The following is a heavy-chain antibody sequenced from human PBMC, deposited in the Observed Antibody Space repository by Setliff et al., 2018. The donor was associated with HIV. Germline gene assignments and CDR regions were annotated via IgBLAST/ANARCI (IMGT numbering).Heavy chain of an antibody. CDR2: LNPKTGVA. Sequence: ASVKVSCKASGYTFTNYYMHWVRQAPGQGLQWMGRLNPKTGVAHFAQTFQGRVTMTRDTSIGIAFMELSRVKSADTAVYFCARGTVVGATIYYFDYWGQGTLVTVSS. CDR1: GYTFTNYY. D-gene: IGHD1-26*01. J-gene: IGHJ4*02. V-gene: IGHV1-2*06. CDR3: ARGTVVGATIYYFDY.